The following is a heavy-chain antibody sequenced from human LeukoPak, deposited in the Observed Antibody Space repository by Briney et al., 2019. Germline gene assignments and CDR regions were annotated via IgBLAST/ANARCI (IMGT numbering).Heavy chain of an antibody. CDR1: GFTFSSYG. J-gene: IGHJ4*02. D-gene: IGHD3-22*01. V-gene: IGHV3-48*04. Sequence: GRSLRLSCAASGFTFSSYGMHWIRQAPGKGLEWVSYISSSGSTIYYADSVKGRFTISRDNAKNSLYLQMNSLRAEDTAVYYCATQYYYDLAFDYWGQGTLVTVSS. CDR3: ATQYYYDLAFDY. CDR2: ISSSGSTI.